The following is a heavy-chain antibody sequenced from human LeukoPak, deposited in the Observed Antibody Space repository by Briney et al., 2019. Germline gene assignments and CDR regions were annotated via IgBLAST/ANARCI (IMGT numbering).Heavy chain of an antibody. D-gene: IGHD3-22*01. CDR1: GFTFSSYG. J-gene: IGHJ4*02. CDR2: IWYDGSNK. CDR3: ARGPVLGGYYDSSGYYYVI. V-gene: IGHV3-33*01. Sequence: GGSLRLSCAVSGFTFSSYGMHWVRQAPGKGLEWVAVIWYDGSNKYYADSVKGRFTISRDNSKNTLYLQMNSLRAEDTAVYYCARGPVLGGYYDSSGYYYVIWGQGTLVTVSS.